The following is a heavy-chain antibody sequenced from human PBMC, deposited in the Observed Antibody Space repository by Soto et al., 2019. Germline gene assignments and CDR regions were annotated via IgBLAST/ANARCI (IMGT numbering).Heavy chain of an antibody. CDR3: ARAIAYYYGMDV. CDR1: GFTFSSYA. CDR2: ISYDGSNK. J-gene: IGHJ6*02. V-gene: IGHV3-30-3*01. D-gene: IGHD3-22*01. Sequence: GGSLRLSCAASGFTFSSYAMHWVRQAPGKGLEWVAVISYDGSNKYYADSVKGRFTISRDNSKNTLYLQMNSLRAEDTAVYYCARAIAYYYGMDVWGQGTTVTVSS.